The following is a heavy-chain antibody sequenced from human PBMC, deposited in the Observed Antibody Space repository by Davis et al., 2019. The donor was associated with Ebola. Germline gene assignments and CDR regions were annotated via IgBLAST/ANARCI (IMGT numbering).Heavy chain of an antibody. D-gene: IGHD1-26*01. CDR2: IDSDGTTT. CDR3: ARDQVGPGAIIDF. CDR1: GFTFGSYW. J-gene: IGHJ4*02. V-gene: IGHV3-74*01. Sequence: HTGGSLRLSCAASGFTFGSYWMLWVRHVPGKGLVWVSRIDSDGTTTTYADSVKGRFTISRDNPKNTLYLQMNSLRAEDTGVYYCARDQVGPGAIIDFWGQGTPVTVSS.